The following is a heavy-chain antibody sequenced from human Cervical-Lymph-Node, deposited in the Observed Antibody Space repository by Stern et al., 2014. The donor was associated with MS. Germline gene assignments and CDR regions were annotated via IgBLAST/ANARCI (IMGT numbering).Heavy chain of an antibody. D-gene: IGHD4-11*01. Sequence: QVQLVQSGAEVKKPGASVKVSCKASGYTFTDHPIHWVRQAPGQGLEWMGWINAGNGKTKYSQKLQGRLTITRDTSAITSYMELSILGSEDTAVYYCAREGKHSKDYYYFYGLDVWGQGTTVTVSS. J-gene: IGHJ6*02. CDR2: INAGNGKT. CDR3: AREGKHSKDYYYFYGLDV. V-gene: IGHV1-3*01. CDR1: GYTFTDHP.